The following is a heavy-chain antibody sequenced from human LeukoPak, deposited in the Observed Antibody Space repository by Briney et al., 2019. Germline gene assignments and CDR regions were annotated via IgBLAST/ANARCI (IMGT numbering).Heavy chain of an antibody. J-gene: IGHJ4*02. CDR3: ASQGGRRGYSYDSY. D-gene: IGHD5-18*01. Sequence: ASGKVSCKVSGYTLTELSMRWVRQAPGKGREWMGGFDPEDGETIYAHKFQGRVTMTEDTSTDTAYMELSSLRSEDTAVYYCASQGGRRGYSYDSYWGQGTLVTVSS. CDR1: GYTLTELS. CDR2: FDPEDGET. V-gene: IGHV1-24*01.